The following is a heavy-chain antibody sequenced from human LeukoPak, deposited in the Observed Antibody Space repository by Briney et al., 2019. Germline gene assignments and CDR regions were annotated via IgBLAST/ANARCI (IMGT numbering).Heavy chain of an antibody. CDR2: IKQDGSDK. V-gene: IGHV3-7*01. CDR1: GFTFSDYY. J-gene: IGHJ4*02. Sequence: GGSLGLSCAASGFTFSDYYMSWMRQAPGKGLEWVAKIKQDGSDKYYVDSVKGRFTISRDSAKNSLYLQMNSLRAEDTAVYYCASKQWLVSDFDYWGQGTLVTVSS. CDR3: ASKQWLVSDFDY. D-gene: IGHD6-19*01.